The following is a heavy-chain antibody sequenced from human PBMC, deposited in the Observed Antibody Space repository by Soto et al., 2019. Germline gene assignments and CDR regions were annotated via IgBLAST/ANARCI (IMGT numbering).Heavy chain of an antibody. CDR1: GGTFSSYA. J-gene: IGHJ6*02. CDR2: IIPIFGTA. D-gene: IGHD3-9*01. CDR3: ARGGDCTNGVCYRGSPVLRYFDWLLRPYFYYGMDV. V-gene: IGHV1-69*01. Sequence: QVQLVQSGAEVKKPGSSVKVSCKASGGTFSSYAISWVRQAPGQGLEWMGGIIPIFGTANYAQKFQGRVTITADESTSTAYMELSSLRSEDTAVYYCARGGDCTNGVCYRGSPVLRYFDWLLRPYFYYGMDVWGQGTTVTVSS.